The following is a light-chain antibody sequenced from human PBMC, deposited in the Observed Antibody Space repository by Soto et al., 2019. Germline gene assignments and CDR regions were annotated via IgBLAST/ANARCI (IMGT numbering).Light chain of an antibody. CDR1: SSDVGGYNY. CDR2: EVS. J-gene: IGLJ1*01. V-gene: IGLV2-14*01. CDR3: SSYTNINTRACV. Sequence: SARTQAASVSGSPGRSITISCTGTSSDVGGYNYVSWYQQHPGKAPKLMIYEVSNRPSGVSNRFSGSKSGNTASLTISGLQAEDEAEYYCSSYTNINTRACVFGTGTKVTV.